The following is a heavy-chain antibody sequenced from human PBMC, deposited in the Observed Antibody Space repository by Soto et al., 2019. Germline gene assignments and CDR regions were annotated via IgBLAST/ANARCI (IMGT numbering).Heavy chain of an antibody. Sequence: ASVKVSCKASGYTFTGYYMHWVRQAPGQGLEWMGWINPNSGGTNYAQKFQGWVTMTRDTSISTAYMELSRLRSDDTAVYYCARAAKYRGEPREYSSPHDYGMDVWGQGTTVTVSS. CDR2: INPNSGGT. J-gene: IGHJ6*02. CDR3: ARAAKYRGEPREYSSPHDYGMDV. CDR1: GYTFTGYY. D-gene: IGHD6-6*01. V-gene: IGHV1-2*04.